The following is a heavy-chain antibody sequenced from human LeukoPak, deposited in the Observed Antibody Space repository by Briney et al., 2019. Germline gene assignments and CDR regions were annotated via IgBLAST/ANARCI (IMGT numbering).Heavy chain of an antibody. CDR2: IHHDGNT. J-gene: IGHJ4*02. V-gene: IGHV4-4*02. CDR3: GRNAAYCLDY. D-gene: IGHD1-26*01. CDR1: GDFIKYGYW. Sequence: ASGTLSLTCVVTGDFIKYGYWWSWVRQAPGKGLEWIGEIHHDGNTNYNPSLKSRVTISVDTSKNQFSLRVTSVSAADTAIYYCGRNAAYCLDYWGQGSLVTVSS.